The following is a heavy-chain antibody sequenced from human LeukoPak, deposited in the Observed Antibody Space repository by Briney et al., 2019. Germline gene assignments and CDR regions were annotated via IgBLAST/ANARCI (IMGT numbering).Heavy chain of an antibody. V-gene: IGHV3-64*01. Sequence: GGSLRLSWLASGFTFSNYAMHWVRQAPGKGMEYVSAISSYGGSTYYGNSVKGRFTVSRDNSNNTLYLQMGSLRADDMAVYYCVRRDNYGYDYWGRGTLVTVSS. J-gene: IGHJ4*02. CDR2: ISSYGGST. CDR1: GFTFSNYA. D-gene: IGHD5-18*01. CDR3: VRRDNYGYDY.